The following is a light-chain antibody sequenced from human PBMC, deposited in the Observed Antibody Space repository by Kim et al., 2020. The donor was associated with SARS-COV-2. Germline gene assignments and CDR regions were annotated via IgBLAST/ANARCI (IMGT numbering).Light chain of an antibody. Sequence: ASIGETVTITGRASQSISTWLAWYQQKPGRAPKLLIHKTSSLEPGVSSRFSGSGSGTEFTLTISSLQPDDFATYFCQRYNTSPWTFGQGTKVDIK. J-gene: IGKJ1*01. CDR1: QSISTW. CDR2: KTS. CDR3: QRYNTSPWT. V-gene: IGKV1-5*03.